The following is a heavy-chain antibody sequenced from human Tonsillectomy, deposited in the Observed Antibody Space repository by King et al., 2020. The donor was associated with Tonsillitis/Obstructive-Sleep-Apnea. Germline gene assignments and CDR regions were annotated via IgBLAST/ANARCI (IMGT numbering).Heavy chain of an antibody. CDR3: AILTTVTTRSYYYYYMDV. D-gene: IGHD4-17*01. V-gene: IGHV4-34*01. CDR2: INHSGST. CDR1: GGSFSGYY. Sequence: VQLQQWGAGLLKPSETLSLTCAVYGGSFSGYYWSWIRQPPGKGLVWIGEINHSGSTNSNPSLKSRVTISVDTSKNQFSLKLSSVTAADTAVYYCAILTTVTTRSYYYYYMDVWGKGTTVTVSS. J-gene: IGHJ6*03.